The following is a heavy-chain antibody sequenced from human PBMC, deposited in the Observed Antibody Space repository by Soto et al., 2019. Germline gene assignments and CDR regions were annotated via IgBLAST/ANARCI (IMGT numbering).Heavy chain of an antibody. D-gene: IGHD3-3*01. Sequence: TLSLTCTVSGRSISSGGYYWSWIRQHPGKGLEWIGYIYYSGSTYYNPSLKSRVTISVDTSKNQFSLKLSSVTAADTAVYYCASGQTYYDFWSGPTYYYGMDVWGQGPTVTVSS. CDR2: IYYSGST. CDR3: ASGQTYYDFWSGPTYYYGMDV. V-gene: IGHV4-31*03. CDR1: GRSISSGGYY. J-gene: IGHJ6*02.